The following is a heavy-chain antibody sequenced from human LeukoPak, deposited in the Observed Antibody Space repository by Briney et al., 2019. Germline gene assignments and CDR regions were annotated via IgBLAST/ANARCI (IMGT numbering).Heavy chain of an antibody. V-gene: IGHV3-23*01. CDR1: RFTFSSYG. J-gene: IGHJ4*02. CDR3: ARDQDWNYLFDY. Sequence: GGSLRLSCAASRFTFSSYGMSWVRQAPGKGLEWVSGISSSGGSTYYADSVKGRFTISRDNSRNTLYLQMNSLRAEDTAVYYCARDQDWNYLFDYWGQGTLVTVSS. CDR2: ISSSGGST. D-gene: IGHD1-7*01.